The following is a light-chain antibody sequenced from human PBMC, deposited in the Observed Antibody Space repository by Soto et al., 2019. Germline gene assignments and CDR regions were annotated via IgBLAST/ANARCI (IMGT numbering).Light chain of an antibody. CDR2: DVN. Sequence: QSVLTQPASVSGSPGQSITITCTGTSSDIGASNYVSWYQQQPDKAPKLIIYDVNYRPSGISSRFSGSKSANTASLTISGLQAEDEAEYFCSSYAVFGGGTKLTVL. CDR1: SSDIGASNY. J-gene: IGLJ3*02. V-gene: IGLV2-14*01. CDR3: SSYAV.